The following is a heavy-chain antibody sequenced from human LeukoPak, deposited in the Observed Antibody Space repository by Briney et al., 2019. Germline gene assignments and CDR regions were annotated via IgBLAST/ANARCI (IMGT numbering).Heavy chain of an antibody. CDR1: GGTFSSYA. J-gene: IGHJ5*02. V-gene: IGHV1-69*04. D-gene: IGHD1-1*01. Sequence: SVKVSCKASGGTFSSYAISWVRQAPGQGLEWMGRIIPILGIANYAQKFQGRVTITADKSTSTAYMELSSLRSEDTAVYYCATMAGNDGNNCFDPWGQGTLVTVSS. CDR2: IIPILGIA. CDR3: ATMAGNDGNNCFDP.